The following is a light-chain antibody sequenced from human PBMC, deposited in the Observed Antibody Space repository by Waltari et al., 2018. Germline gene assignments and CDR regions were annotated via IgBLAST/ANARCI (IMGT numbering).Light chain of an antibody. CDR1: QSVLYSSNNKNY. CDR3: QQYYSTSYT. J-gene: IGKJ2*01. V-gene: IGKV4-1*01. CDR2: WAS. Sequence: DIVMTQSPLPLPVTPGAPASINCKSRQSVLYSSNNKNYLAWYQQQPGQPPKLLIYWASTRESGVPDRFSGSGSGTDFTLTISSLQAEDVAVYYCQQYYSTSYTFGQGTKLEIK.